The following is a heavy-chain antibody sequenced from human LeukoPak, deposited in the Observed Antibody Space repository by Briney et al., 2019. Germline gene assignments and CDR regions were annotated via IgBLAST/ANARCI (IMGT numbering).Heavy chain of an antibody. Sequence: SETLSLTCTISGYSICSRYYWAWIGQSPGKRLEWIGSLYYSGSAYYNPSLKSRVTMSVDTSKNQFSLKLSSVTAADTAVYYRARDRGIAAAGTGFDYWGQGTLVTVSS. CDR2: LYYSGSA. V-gene: IGHV4-38-2*02. CDR3: ARDRGIAAAGTGFDY. D-gene: IGHD6-13*01. CDR1: GYSICSRYY. J-gene: IGHJ4*02.